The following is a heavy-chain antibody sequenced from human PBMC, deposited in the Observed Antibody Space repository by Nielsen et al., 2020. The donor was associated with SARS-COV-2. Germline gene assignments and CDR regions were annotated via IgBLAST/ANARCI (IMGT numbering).Heavy chain of an antibody. CDR1: GDSISSRDYY. CDR2: IYESGST. Sequence: GSLRLSCTVSGDSISSRDYYWGWIRQPPGKGLEWIGSIYESGSTYYNPSLKSRVTISVDTSENQFSLKLNSVTAADTAVYFCARDRTSNGDYGEGDYWGQGLLVTVSS. CDR3: ARDRTSNGDYGEGDY. J-gene: IGHJ4*02. D-gene: IGHD4-17*01. V-gene: IGHV4-39*07.